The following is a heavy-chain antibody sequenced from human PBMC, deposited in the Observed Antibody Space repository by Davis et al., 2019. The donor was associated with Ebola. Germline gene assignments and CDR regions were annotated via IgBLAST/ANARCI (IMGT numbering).Heavy chain of an antibody. CDR1: KFTFSSYA. CDR2: ISGNGGGR. Sequence: GGSLRLSCTASKFTFSSYAMSWVRQAPGKGLEWVSAISGNGGGRYYADSVKGRFTISRDNSRNTVYLQMTSLRAEDTAMYYCAGGDFWSGQFDYWGQGILVTVSS. J-gene: IGHJ4*02. D-gene: IGHD3-3*01. V-gene: IGHV3-23*01. CDR3: AGGDFWSGQFDY.